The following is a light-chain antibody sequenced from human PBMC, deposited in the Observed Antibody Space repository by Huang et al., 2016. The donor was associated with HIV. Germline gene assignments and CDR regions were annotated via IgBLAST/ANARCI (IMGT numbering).Light chain of an antibody. CDR2: DTS. CDR3: QQYNNWPPLT. J-gene: IGKJ4*01. Sequence: EIVMTQSPATLSVSPGERATLSCRASQSVSTKLAWYQQKPGQAPRLLSYDTSTRATGIPARFSGTGSGTEFTLTISSLQSEDFAVYYCQQYNNWPPLTFGGGTKVEIK. CDR1: QSVSTK. V-gene: IGKV3-15*01.